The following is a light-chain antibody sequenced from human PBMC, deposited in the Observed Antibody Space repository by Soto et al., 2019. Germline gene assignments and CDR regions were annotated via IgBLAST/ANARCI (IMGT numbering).Light chain of an antibody. Sequence: QAVVTQEPSLTVSPGGTVTLTCGSSTGEVTGGLFPYWFQQKPGQAPRTLIYDTTNKHSWTPARFSGSLLGGKAALTLSGAQPEDEAEYYCLLCYSGARLLFGGGTKLTVL. CDR1: TGEVTGGLF. J-gene: IGLJ2*01. CDR3: LLCYSGARLL. CDR2: DTT. V-gene: IGLV7-46*01.